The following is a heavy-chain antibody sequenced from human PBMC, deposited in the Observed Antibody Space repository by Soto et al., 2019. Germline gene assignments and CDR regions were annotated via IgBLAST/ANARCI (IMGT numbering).Heavy chain of an antibody. Sequence: EVQLVESGGSLVQPGGSLRLSCSASGFTFSSYDMHWVRQGPGKGLEWVSAIGTAGDTNYAGSVKGRFTISRENAKNSLYLHMNSLRAGDTAIYFCARAIGPTLFHYWGQGTLVTVSS. CDR1: GFTFSSYD. CDR3: ARAIGPTLFHY. J-gene: IGHJ4*02. D-gene: IGHD3-22*01. CDR2: IGTAGDT. V-gene: IGHV3-13*04.